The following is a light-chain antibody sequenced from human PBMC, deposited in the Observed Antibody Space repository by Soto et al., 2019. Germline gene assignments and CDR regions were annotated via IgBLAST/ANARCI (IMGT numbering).Light chain of an antibody. CDR1: TGAVTSGHY. CDR2: STN. J-gene: IGLJ3*02. Sequence: QAVVTQEPSLTVSPGGTVTLTCAASTGAVTSGHYANWFQQKPGQSPRALIYSTNNRYSWTPARFSGSLLGGKAALILSGVRPEDEADYCCLLCCIPPGVFGGGTKLTVL. CDR3: LLCCIPPGV. V-gene: IGLV7-43*01.